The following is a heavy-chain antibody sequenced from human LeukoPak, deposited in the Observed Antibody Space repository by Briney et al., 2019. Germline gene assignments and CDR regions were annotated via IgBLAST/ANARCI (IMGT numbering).Heavy chain of an antibody. D-gene: IGHD3-22*01. CDR3: VRVTYYYDSSGYYHFDY. CDR1: GFTFSNHW. J-gene: IGHJ4*02. Sequence: PGGSLRLSCTASGFTFSNHWMHCVRQAPGKGLMWVARINSDGSSASYADSVKGRLTISRDNAKKTLYLQMNSLRVGDTAVYHCVRVTYYYDSSGYYHFDYWGQGTLVTVSS. V-gene: IGHV3-74*01. CDR2: INSDGSSA.